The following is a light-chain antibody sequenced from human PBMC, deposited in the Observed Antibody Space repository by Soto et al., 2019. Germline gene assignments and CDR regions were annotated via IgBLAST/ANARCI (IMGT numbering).Light chain of an antibody. CDR3: AACVDSLTGV. Sequence: QSVLTQSPSVSAAPGQKVTISCSGSSSNIGNNYVSWYQQLPGTAPKLLIYCNNQRPSGVPDRFSGSKSGTSASLAISGLQSEDEADYYCAACVDSLTGVFGGGTKVTVL. CDR1: SSNIGNNY. J-gene: IGLJ3*02. V-gene: IGLV1-47*02. CDR2: CNN.